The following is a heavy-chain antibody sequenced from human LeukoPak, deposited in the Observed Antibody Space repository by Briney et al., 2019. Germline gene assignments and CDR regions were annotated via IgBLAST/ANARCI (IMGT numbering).Heavy chain of an antibody. V-gene: IGHV1-69*05. D-gene: IGHD3-3*01. J-gene: IGHJ4*02. CDR1: GDTFSSYA. CDR2: IIPIFGTA. Sequence: GASVKVSCKASGDTFSSYAIGWVLQAPGQGLEWMGRIIPIFGTANYAQKFQGRVTITTDVSTSTAYMELSSLRSEDTAVYYCARDLRHDFWSGYYSDYWGQGTLVTVSS. CDR3: ARDLRHDFWSGYYSDY.